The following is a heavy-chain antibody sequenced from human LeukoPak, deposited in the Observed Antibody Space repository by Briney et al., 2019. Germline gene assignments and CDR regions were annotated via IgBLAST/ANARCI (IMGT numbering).Heavy chain of an antibody. D-gene: IGHD3-16*01. CDR2: ISSSSSYI. J-gene: IGHJ4*02. CDR1: GFTFSSYS. V-gene: IGHV3-21*01. CDR3: ARDGGDYVWGSYNDY. Sequence: GGSLRLSCAASGFTFSSYSMNRVRQAPGKGLEWVSSISSSSSYIYYADSVKGRFTISRDNAKNSLYLQMNSLRAEDTAVYYCARDGGDYVWGSYNDYWGQGTLVTVSS.